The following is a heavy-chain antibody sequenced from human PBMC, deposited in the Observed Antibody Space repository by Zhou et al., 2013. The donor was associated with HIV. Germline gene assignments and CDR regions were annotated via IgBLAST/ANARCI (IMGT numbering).Heavy chain of an antibody. CDR2: IIPMFGIA. D-gene: IGHD6-19*01. J-gene: IGHJ5*02. V-gene: IGHV1-69*04. CDR3: ARAVAGTKAPPGFDP. CDR1: GGTFSSYA. Sequence: QVQLVQSGAEVKKPGSSVKVSCKASGGTFSSYAISWVRQAPGQGLEWMGRIIPMFGIANYAQKFQGRVTITADKSTSTAYMELSSLRSEDTAVYYCARAVAGTKAPPGFDPWGQGTLVTVSS.